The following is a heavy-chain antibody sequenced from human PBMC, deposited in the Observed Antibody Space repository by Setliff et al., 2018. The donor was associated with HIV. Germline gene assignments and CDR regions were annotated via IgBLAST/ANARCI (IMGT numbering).Heavy chain of an antibody. CDR1: GFSLRTYG. Sequence: GGSLSLSCAPSGFSLRTYGLHWVRQAPGKGLEWVAVISQDASKDYYADSVKGRFTISKDNSKNAVFLQMNNLRVEDTALYYCAKSSFRFFEDLSDWYFDLWGRGTLVTVSS. CDR3: AKSSFRFFEDLSDWYFDL. J-gene: IGHJ2*01. D-gene: IGHD3-16*02. V-gene: IGHV3-30*18. CDR2: ISQDASKD.